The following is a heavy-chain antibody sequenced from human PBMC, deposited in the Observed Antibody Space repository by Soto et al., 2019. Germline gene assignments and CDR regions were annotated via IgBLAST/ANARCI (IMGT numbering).Heavy chain of an antibody. V-gene: IGHV3-33*01. CDR2: IWYDGSNK. J-gene: IGHJ4*02. D-gene: IGHD1-26*01. CDR3: ARDHGSYYFTHYY. CDR1: GFTFSSYG. Sequence: QVPLVESGGGVVQPARSLRLSCAASGFTFSSYGMHWVRQAPGKAQEWVAVIWYDGSNKYYADSVKGRFTISRDNSKNPLYLQMNGLRAEDTAVYYCARDHGSYYFTHYYWGQGTLVTVCS.